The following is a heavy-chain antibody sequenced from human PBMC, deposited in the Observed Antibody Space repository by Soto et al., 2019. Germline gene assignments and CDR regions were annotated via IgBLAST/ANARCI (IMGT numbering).Heavy chain of an antibody. Sequence: PGGSLRLSCAASGFIFSSYVMHWVRQAPGKGLEWVAVISYDGSEKSYADSVKGRFTISRDNSKNTLYLQTNSLRTEDTAVYYCARADYYDSSGYYYTTYFDYWGQGTLVTVSS. CDR1: GFIFSSYV. V-gene: IGHV3-30-3*01. CDR2: ISYDGSEK. CDR3: ARADYYDSSGYYYTTYFDY. D-gene: IGHD3-22*01. J-gene: IGHJ4*02.